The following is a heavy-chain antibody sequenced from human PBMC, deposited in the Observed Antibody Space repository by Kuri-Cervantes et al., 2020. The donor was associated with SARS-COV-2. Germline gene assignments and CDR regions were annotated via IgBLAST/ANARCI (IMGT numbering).Heavy chain of an antibody. CDR3: ASLDCTNGVCYQAG. V-gene: IGHV3-64*02. CDR1: GFTFSSYA. Sequence: GGSLRLSCAASGFTFSSYAMSWVRQAPGKGLEYVSVISSKGGSTYDADFVKGRFTISRDNSKNTLYLQMGSLRAEDMAVYYCASLDCTNGVCYQAGWGQGTLVTVSS. D-gene: IGHD2-8*01. J-gene: IGHJ4*02. CDR2: ISSKGGST.